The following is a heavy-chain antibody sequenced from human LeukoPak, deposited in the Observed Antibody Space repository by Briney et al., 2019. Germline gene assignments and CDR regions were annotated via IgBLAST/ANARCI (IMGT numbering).Heavy chain of an antibody. Sequence: SETLSLTCTVSGGSISSSSYYWGWIRQPPGKGLEWIGSIYYSGSTYYNPSLKSRVTISVDTSKNQFSLKLSSVTAADTAVYYCARSPAVGGDYVGYWYFDLWGRGTLVTVSS. CDR3: ARSPAVGGDYVGYWYFDL. J-gene: IGHJ2*01. CDR1: GGSISSSSYY. CDR2: IYYSGST. D-gene: IGHD4-17*01. V-gene: IGHV4-39*07.